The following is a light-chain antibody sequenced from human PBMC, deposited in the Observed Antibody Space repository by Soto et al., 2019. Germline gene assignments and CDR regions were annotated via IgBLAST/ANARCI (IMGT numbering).Light chain of an antibody. Sequence: EIVLTQSPATLSLSPGERATLSCRASQSVSRFLAWYQQKPGQAPRLLIYDTSNRATDIPARFSGSGSGTDFTLIISSLEPEDFAVYYCQQRSNRLLTFGGGTKVEIK. CDR1: QSVSRF. J-gene: IGKJ4*01. CDR3: QQRSNRLLT. V-gene: IGKV3-11*01. CDR2: DTS.